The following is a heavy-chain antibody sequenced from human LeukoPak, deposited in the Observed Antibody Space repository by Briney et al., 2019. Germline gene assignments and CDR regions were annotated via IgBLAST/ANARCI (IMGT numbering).Heavy chain of an antibody. D-gene: IGHD3-3*01. CDR3: AREEVYDFWSGYIDLFDY. CDR1: GGSISSGSYY. CDR2: IYTSGST. Sequence: PSQTLSLTCTVSGGSISSGSYYWSWIRQPAGKGLEWIGRIYTSGSTNYNPSLKSRVTISVDTSKNQFSLKLSSVTAADTAVYYCAREEVYDFWSGYIDLFDYWGQGTLVTVSS. V-gene: IGHV4-61*02. J-gene: IGHJ4*02.